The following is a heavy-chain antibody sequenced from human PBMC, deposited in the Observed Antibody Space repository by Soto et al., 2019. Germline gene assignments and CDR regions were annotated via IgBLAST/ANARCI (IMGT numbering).Heavy chain of an antibody. V-gene: IGHV1-69*01. CDR1: GGTFSSYA. CDR2: IIPIFGTA. CDR3: ARASKYSSSWYASHGMDV. D-gene: IGHD6-13*01. J-gene: IGHJ6*02. Sequence: QVQLVQSGAEVKKPGSSVKVSCKASGGTFSSYAISWVRQAPGQGLEWMGGIIPIFGTANYAQKFQGRVTLTAEESTSTAYMELSSLRSEDTAVYYCARASKYSSSWYASHGMDVWGQGTTVTVSS.